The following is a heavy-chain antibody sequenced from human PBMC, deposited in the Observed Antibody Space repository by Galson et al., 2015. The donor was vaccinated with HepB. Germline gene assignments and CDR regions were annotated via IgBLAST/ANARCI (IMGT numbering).Heavy chain of an antibody. Sequence: SLRLSCATSGFTFSSYGMHWVRQAPGKGLEWVAVIWYDGSNKYYADSVRGRFTISRDNSKNTLYLQMNNLRAEDTAVYYCARDTFPGTASGYALACHFDYWGQGTLFTVSS. CDR3: ARDTFPGTASGYALACHFDY. CDR1: GFTFSSYG. CDR2: IWYDGSNK. D-gene: IGHD5-12*01. J-gene: IGHJ4*02. V-gene: IGHV3-33*01.